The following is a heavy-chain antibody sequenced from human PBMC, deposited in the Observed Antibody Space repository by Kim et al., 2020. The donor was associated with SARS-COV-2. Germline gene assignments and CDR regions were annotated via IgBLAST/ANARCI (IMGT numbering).Heavy chain of an antibody. CDR3: TRDLSSGLPGGFDF. J-gene: IGHJ4*02. Sequence: YADSLKGRFTSNRDNAKDSLYLEMSSLRAEDTGIYYCTRDLSSGLPGGFDFWGQGILVTVSS. V-gene: IGHV3-11*06. D-gene: IGHD6-19*01.